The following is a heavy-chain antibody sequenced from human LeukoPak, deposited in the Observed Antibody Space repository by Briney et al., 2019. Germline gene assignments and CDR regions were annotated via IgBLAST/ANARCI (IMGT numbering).Heavy chain of an antibody. CDR1: GGSFSGYY. CDR3: AREGPSPFDY. V-gene: IGHV4-34*01. Sequence: KTSETLSLTCAAYGGSFSGYYWSWIRQPPGKGLEWIGEINHSGSTNYNPSLKSRVTISVDTSKNQFSLKLSSVTAADTAVYYCAREGPSPFDYWGQGTLVAVSS. CDR2: INHSGST. J-gene: IGHJ4*02.